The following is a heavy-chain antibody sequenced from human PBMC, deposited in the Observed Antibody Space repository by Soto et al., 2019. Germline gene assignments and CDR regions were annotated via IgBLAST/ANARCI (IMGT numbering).Heavy chain of an antibody. CDR2: IYIGGNT. Sequence: QLVETGGGLIQPGGSLRLACAASGLTVSSNYMSWVRQAPGKGLEWVSIIYIGGNTYYADSVKGRFTISRDNSKNPLYLQMNSLSADDTAVYYCARYGYNRYWFATWGHGTLVTVAS. CDR1: GLTVSSNY. V-gene: IGHV3-53*02. D-gene: IGHD1-20*01. J-gene: IGHJ5*01. CDR3: ARYGYNRYWFAT.